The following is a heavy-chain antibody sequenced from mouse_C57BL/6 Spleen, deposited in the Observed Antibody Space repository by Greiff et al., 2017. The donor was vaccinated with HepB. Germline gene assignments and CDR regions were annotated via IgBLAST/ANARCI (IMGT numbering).Heavy chain of an antibody. V-gene: IGHV5-4*01. D-gene: IGHD1-1*01. CDR2: ISDGGSYT. CDR3: ASYYGSRFAY. Sequence: EVQLVESGGGLVKPGGSLKLSCAASGFTFSSYAMSWVRQTPEKRLEWVATISDGGSYTYYPDNVKGRFTISRDNAKNNLYLQMRHLKSEDTAMYYCASYYGSRFAYWGQGTLVTVSA. J-gene: IGHJ3*01. CDR1: GFTFSSYA.